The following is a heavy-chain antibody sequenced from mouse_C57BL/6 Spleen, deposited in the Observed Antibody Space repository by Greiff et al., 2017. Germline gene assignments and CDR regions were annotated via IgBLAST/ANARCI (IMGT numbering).Heavy chain of an antibody. D-gene: IGHD1-1*01. V-gene: IGHV1-7*01. CDR1: GYTLTSYW. Sequence: QAQLQQSGAELAKPGASVTLFCKASGYTLTSYWMHWVKQRPGQGLEWIGYINPSSGYAKYNQKFKDKATLTADKSSSTAYMQLSSMTYEDSAVYYCARRTTVVQYFDVWGTGTTVTVSS. CDR2: INPSSGYA. CDR3: ARRTTVVQYFDV. J-gene: IGHJ1*03.